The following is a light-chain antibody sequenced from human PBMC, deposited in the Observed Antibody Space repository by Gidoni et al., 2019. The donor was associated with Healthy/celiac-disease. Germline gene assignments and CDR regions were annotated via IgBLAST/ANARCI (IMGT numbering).Light chain of an antibody. J-gene: IGKJ5*01. CDR2: AES. CDR1: HGISSY. V-gene: IGKV1-8*01. Sequence: AIRMTQSPSSFSASTGDRVTITCRASHGISSYLAWYQQKPVKAPKLLIYAESTLQSGVPSRFSGSGSGTDFTLTISCLQSEDFATYYCQQYYSYLLTFGQGTRLEIK. CDR3: QQYYSYLLT.